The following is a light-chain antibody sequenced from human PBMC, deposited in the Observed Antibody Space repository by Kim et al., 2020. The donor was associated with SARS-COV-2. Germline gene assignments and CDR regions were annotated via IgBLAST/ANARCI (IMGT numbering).Light chain of an antibody. J-gene: IGLJ3*02. Sequence: ALGQTVRITCQGDSLRSYYASWYQQKPGPAPVLVIYGKINRPSGIPDRFSGSSSGNTASLTITGAQAEDEADYYCNSRDSSGNHLVFGGGTKVTVL. CDR3: NSRDSSGNHLV. V-gene: IGLV3-19*01. CDR1: SLRSYY. CDR2: GKI.